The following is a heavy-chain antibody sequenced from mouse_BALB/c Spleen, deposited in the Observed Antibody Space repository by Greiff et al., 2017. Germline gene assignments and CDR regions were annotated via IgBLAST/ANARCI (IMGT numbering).Heavy chain of an antibody. V-gene: IGHV1-69*02. CDR3: ARLDGNSWYFDV. D-gene: IGHD2-1*01. J-gene: IGHJ1*01. CDR2: IDPSDSYT. CDR1: GYTFTSYW. Sequence: QVQLQQPGAELVKPGASVKLSCKASGYTFTSYWMHWVKQRPGQGLEWIGEIDPSDSYTNYNQKFKGKATLTVDTSSSTAYMQLSSLTSEDSAVYYCARLDGNSWYFDVWGAGTTVTVSS.